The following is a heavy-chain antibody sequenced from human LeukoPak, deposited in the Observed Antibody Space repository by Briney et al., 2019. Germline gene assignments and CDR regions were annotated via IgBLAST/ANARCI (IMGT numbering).Heavy chain of an antibody. V-gene: IGHV3-30*02. CDR1: GFTFSSYG. J-gene: IGHJ4*02. CDR3: ATDIVVVPAAMGTPYYFDY. CDR2: IRFDGSNK. Sequence: PGGSLRLSCAASGFTFSSYGMHWVRQAPGQGLEWLGFIRFDGSNKYYADSVKGRFTISRDNSKNTLYLQMNSLRAEDTAVYYCATDIVVVPAAMGTPYYFDYWGQGTLVTVSS. D-gene: IGHD2-2*01.